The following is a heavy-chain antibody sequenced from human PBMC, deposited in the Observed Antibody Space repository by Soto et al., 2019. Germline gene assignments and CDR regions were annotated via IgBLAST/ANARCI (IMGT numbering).Heavy chain of an antibody. CDR3: ARDSCSSTSCYPGQYNWFDP. D-gene: IGHD2-2*01. V-gene: IGHV1-69*04. CDR2: IIPILGIA. J-gene: IGHJ5*02. CDR1: GGTFSSYT. Sequence: SVKVSCKASGGTFSSYTISWVRQAPGQGLEWMGRIIPILGIANYAQKFQGRVTITADKSTSTAYMELSSLRSEDTAVYYCARDSCSSTSCYPGQYNWFDPWG.